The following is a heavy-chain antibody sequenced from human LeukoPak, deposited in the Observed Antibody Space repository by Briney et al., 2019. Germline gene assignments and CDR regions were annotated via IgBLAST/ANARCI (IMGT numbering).Heavy chain of an antibody. CDR3: VREAAAGYDMDV. CDR1: GFTFSSYS. V-gene: IGHV3-21*01. D-gene: IGHD6-13*01. CDR2: ISSSSSYI. J-gene: IGHJ6*03. Sequence: GGSLRLSCAASGFTFSSYSMNWVRQAPGKGLEWVSSISSSSSYIYYADSVKGRFTISRDNAKNSLYLQMNSLRAEDTAVYYCVREAAAGYDMDVWGKGTTVTVSS.